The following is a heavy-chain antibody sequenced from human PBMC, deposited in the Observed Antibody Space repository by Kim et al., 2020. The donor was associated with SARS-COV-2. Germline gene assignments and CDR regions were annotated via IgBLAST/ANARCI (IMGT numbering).Heavy chain of an antibody. CDR2: IDPSDSYT. V-gene: IGHV5-10-1*01. CDR1: GYSFTSYW. Sequence: GESLKISCKGSGYSFTSYWISWVRQMPGKGLEWMGRIDPSDSYTNYSPSFQGHVTISADKSISTAYLQWSSLKASDTAMYYCARHRRGWGVGNWFDPWGQGTLVTVSS. J-gene: IGHJ5*02. CDR3: ARHRRGWGVGNWFDP. D-gene: IGHD1-26*01.